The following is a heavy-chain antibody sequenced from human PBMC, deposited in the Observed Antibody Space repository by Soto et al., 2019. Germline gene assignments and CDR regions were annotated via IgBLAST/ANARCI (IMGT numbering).Heavy chain of an antibody. CDR2: ISAYNGNT. D-gene: IGHD5-12*01. V-gene: IGHV1-18*01. CDR1: GYIFPSFG. Sequence: QVQLVQSGAEVKKPGASVKVSCKASGYIFPSFGLSWVRQAPGQGLEWMGWISAYNGNTIYAQKLQGRVTMATDTSTSTAYMELRSLRSDDTAVYYCASGVGGYGDYWGQGTLVTVSS. J-gene: IGHJ4*02. CDR3: ASGVGGYGDY.